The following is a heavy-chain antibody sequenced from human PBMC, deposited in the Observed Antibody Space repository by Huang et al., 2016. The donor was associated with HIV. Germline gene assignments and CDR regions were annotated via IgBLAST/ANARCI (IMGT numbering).Heavy chain of an antibody. J-gene: IGHJ4*02. CDR2: ISHSGTP. Sequence: QVILQESGPGLVKPSETLSLTCTVSGDSINSDYWSWVRQPPGKGLEWVGHISHSGTPGYNPYLKGRATISIDTSKTQFSLRLTSVTAADTAVYYCARYVPVAQYFFRYWGQGALVTVSS. V-gene: IGHV4-59*01. CDR1: GDSINSDY. CDR3: ARYVPVAQYFFRY. D-gene: IGHD6-19*01.